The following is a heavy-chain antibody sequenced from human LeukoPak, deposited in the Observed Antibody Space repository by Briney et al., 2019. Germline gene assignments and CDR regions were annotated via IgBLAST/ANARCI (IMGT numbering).Heavy chain of an antibody. CDR3: ARMIGGASGDFDN. J-gene: IGHJ4*02. Sequence: GGSLRLPCAASGFTFSSYAMHWVRQAPGKGLEWVSYISSSSSTIYYADSVRGRFSISRDNTKNSLHLQMNSLRVEDTAMYYCARMIGGASGDFDNWGQGTLVTVSS. V-gene: IGHV3-48*01. D-gene: IGHD2-21*01. CDR1: GFTFSSYA. CDR2: ISSSSSTI.